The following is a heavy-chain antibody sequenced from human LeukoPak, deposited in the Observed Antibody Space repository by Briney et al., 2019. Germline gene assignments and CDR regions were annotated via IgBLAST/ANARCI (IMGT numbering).Heavy chain of an antibody. CDR2: IGSGGNYI. D-gene: IGHD3-22*01. J-gene: IGHJ4*02. V-gene: IGHV3-21*04. CDR1: GFTFSSYS. CDR3: AIPSGYYYDSSGYPN. Sequence: GGSLRLSCAASGFTFSSYSMNWVRQAPGKGLEWVSSIGSGGNYIYYAESVKGRFTISRDNSKNTLYLQMNSLRAEDTAVYYCAIPSGYYYDSSGYPNWGQGTLVTVSS.